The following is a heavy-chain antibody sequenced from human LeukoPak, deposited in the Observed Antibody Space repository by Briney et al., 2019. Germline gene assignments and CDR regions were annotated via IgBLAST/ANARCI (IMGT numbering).Heavy chain of an antibody. V-gene: IGHV3-33*08. CDR1: GFTFSSYG. D-gene: IGHD3-16*01. Sequence: PGGSLRLSCAASGFTFSSYGMHWVRQAPGKGLEWVAVIWYDGSNKYYADSVKGRFTISRDNSKNTLYLQMNSLRAEDTAVYYCARGGRGGYYFDYWGQGTLVTVSS. CDR3: ARGGRGGYYFDY. J-gene: IGHJ4*02. CDR2: IWYDGSNK.